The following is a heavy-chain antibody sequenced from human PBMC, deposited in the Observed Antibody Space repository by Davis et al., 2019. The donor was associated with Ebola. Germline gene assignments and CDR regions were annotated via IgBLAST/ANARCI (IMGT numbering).Heavy chain of an antibody. J-gene: IGHJ4*02. CDR3: SERGSLV. Sequence: PGGSLRLSCTVSGVSISRHYWSWIRQPPGKRLEWIGSIYYTGNAYYNASLARRATISVDTSKNQFSLKLTSVTAADTAMYYCSERGSLVWGQGTLVTVSS. D-gene: IGHD3-10*01. CDR1: GVSISRHY. V-gene: IGHV4-59*03. CDR2: IYYTGNA.